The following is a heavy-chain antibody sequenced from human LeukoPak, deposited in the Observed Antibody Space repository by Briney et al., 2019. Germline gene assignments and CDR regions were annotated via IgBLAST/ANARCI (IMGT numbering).Heavy chain of an antibody. CDR3: ARGYCSGGSCYPAEYFQH. D-gene: IGHD2-15*01. CDR1: GFTFSSYS. J-gene: IGHJ1*01. V-gene: IGHV3-21*01. Sequence: GGSLRLSCAASGFTFSSYSMNWVPQAPGKGLEWVSSISSSSSYIYYADSVKGRFTISRDNAKNSLYLQMNSLRAEDTAVYYCARGYCSGGSCYPAEYFQHWGQGTLVSVSS. CDR2: ISSSSSYI.